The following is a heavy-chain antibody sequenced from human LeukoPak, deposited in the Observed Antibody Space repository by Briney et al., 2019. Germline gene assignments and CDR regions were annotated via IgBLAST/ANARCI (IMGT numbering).Heavy chain of an antibody. D-gene: IGHD3-22*01. CDR1: GGSFSGYY. Sequence: SETLSLTCAVYGGSFSGYYWSWIRQPPGKGLEWIGEINHSGSTNYNPSLKSRVTISVDTSKNQFSLKLNSVTAADTAVYYCARGPVNHYYDSSAYYYYFDYWGQGTLVTVSS. CDR2: INHSGST. J-gene: IGHJ4*02. V-gene: IGHV4-34*01. CDR3: ARGPVNHYYDSSAYYYYFDY.